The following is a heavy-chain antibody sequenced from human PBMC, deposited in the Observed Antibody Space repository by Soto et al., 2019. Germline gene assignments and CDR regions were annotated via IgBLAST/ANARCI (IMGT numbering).Heavy chain of an antibody. CDR2: ISYDGSNK. D-gene: IGHD6-13*01. J-gene: IGHJ4*02. CDR1: GFTFSSYA. V-gene: IGHV3-30-3*01. Sequence: GGSLRLSCAASGFTFSSYAMHWVRQAPGKGLEWVAVISYDGSNKYYADSVKGRFTISRDNSKNTLYLQMNSLRAEDTAVYYCARDHGYSGSWYYFDYWGQGTLVTVSS. CDR3: ARDHGYSGSWYYFDY.